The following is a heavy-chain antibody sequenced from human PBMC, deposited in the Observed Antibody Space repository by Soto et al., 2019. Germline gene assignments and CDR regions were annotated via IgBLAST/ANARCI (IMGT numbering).Heavy chain of an antibody. Sequence: ASVKVSCKASGYTFTGYYMHWVRQAPGQGLEWMGWINPNSGGTNYAQKFQGRVTMTRDTSISTAYMELSRLRSDDTAVYYCARGTLRRDGYNHYWGQGTLVTVSS. CDR1: GYTFTGYY. J-gene: IGHJ4*02. CDR3: ARGTLRRDGYNHY. V-gene: IGHV1-2*02. D-gene: IGHD5-12*01. CDR2: INPNSGGT.